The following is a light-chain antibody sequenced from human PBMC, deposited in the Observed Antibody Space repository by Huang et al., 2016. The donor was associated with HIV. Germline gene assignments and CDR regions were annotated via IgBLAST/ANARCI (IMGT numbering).Light chain of an antibody. CDR2: DAS. Sequence: EIVLTQSPATLSLSPGDKATLSCRASQSVDNYLAWYQQKPGLAPRLLIYDASNRATGIPARFSGSGSETDFTLTISSLEPEDFAVYYCQHRSTWPMTFGQGTKVGIK. V-gene: IGKV3-11*01. J-gene: IGKJ1*01. CDR1: QSVDNY. CDR3: QHRSTWPMT.